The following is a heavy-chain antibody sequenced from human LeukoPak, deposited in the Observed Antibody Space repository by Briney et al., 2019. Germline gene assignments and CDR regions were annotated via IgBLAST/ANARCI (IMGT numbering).Heavy chain of an antibody. CDR3: ATQYYYDSSGPFDY. J-gene: IGHJ4*02. D-gene: IGHD3-22*01. V-gene: IGHV1-46*01. Sequence: ASVKVSCRASAYTFTTYYIHWVRQAPGQGLEWMAIINPSSGTTNSAQRFQGRVTMTRDTSTNTLYMELSSLRSEDTAVYYCATQYYYDSSGPFDYWGQGTLVTVSS. CDR2: INPSSGTT. CDR1: AYTFTTYY.